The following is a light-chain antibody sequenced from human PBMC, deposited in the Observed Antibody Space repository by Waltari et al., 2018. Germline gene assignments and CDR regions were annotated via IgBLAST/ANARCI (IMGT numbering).Light chain of an antibody. V-gene: IGKV4-1*01. J-gene: IGKJ3*01. CDR2: WES. CDR1: QSVLYSSNNKNY. CDR3: YHHFITPFT. Sequence: DIVMTQSQDSLAVSLGEKATINCKCSQSVLYSSNNKNYLAWYQQKPGQPPKLLIYWESTRESGVPYRLTGGGSGTDFTLTISILQAEDVAVYYCYHHFITPFTFGPGTRVDIK.